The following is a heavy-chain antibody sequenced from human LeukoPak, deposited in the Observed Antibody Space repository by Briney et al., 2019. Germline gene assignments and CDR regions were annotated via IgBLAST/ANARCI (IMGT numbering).Heavy chain of an antibody. CDR2: INPDSGGT. CDR3: ARDGVAREEYSNAFDI. Sequence: ASVKVSCKASGYTFTGYYMHWVRQAPGQGLEWVGWINPDSGGTNYAQKFQGRVTMTRDTSISTAYMELSRLRSDDTAVYYCARDGVAREEYSNAFDIWGQGTMVTVSS. V-gene: IGHV1-2*02. D-gene: IGHD3-3*01. CDR1: GYTFTGYY. J-gene: IGHJ3*02.